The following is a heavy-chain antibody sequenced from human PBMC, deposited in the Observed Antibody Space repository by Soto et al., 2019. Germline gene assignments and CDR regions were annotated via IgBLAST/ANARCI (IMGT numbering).Heavy chain of an antibody. CDR3: AKDSGKTYYFDY. CDR1: GFTFSIYG. V-gene: IGHV3-30*18. CDR2: ISYDGSNK. Sequence: AGGSLRLSCAASGFTFSIYGMHWVRQAPGKGLEWVAVISYDGSNKYYADSVKGRFTISRDNSKNTLYLQMNSLRAEDTAVYYCAKDSGKTYYFDYWGQGTLVTVS. J-gene: IGHJ4*02.